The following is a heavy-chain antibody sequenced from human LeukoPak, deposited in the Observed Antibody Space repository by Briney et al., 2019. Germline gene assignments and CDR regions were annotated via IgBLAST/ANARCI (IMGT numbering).Heavy chain of an antibody. V-gene: IGHV3-74*01. CDR1: GFTFSTYW. CDR2: INPDGTTT. D-gene: IGHD3-3*01. J-gene: IGHJ5*02. Sequence: GGSLRLSCAASGFTFSTYWMHWVRQAPGKGLVWVSRINPDGTTTSYADSVKGRFTISRDNAKDTVYLQMNSLRAEDTAVYYCARAGIHRVGVVNFNWFDPWGQGTLVTVSS. CDR3: ARAGIHRVGVVNFNWFDP.